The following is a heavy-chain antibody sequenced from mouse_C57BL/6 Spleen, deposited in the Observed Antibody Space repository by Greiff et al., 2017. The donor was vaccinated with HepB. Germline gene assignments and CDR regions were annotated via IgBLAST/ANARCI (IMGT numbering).Heavy chain of an antibody. D-gene: IGHD2-4*01. J-gene: IGHJ1*03. Sequence: QVQLQQSGPELVKPGASVKISCKASGYAFSSSWMNWVKQRPGKGLEWIGRIYPGDGDTNYNGKFKGKATLTADKSSSTAYMQLSSLTSEDSAVYFCASERIRDYDGYFDVWGTGTTVTVSS. CDR3: ASERIRDYDGYFDV. V-gene: IGHV1-82*01. CDR2: IYPGDGDT. CDR1: GYAFSSSW.